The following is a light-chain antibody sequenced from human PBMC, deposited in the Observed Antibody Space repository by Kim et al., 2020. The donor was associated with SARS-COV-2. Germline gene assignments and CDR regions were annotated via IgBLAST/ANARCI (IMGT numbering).Light chain of an antibody. CDR1: SSDVGRYNY. CDR2: EVS. V-gene: IGLV2-8*01. CDR3: SSYAGTNSLL. Sequence: GQSVTTSCTGTSSDVGRYNYVSWYQQDPGKAPKLLIYEVSMRPSGVPGRFSGSKSGNTASLTVSGLQAEDEGDYYCSSYAGTNSLLFGGGTQLTVL. J-gene: IGLJ3*02.